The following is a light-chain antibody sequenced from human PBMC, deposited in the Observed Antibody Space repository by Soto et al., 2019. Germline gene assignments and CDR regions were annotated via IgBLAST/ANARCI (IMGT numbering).Light chain of an antibody. V-gene: IGLV3-21*04. CDR3: QVWDGTNDHVV. CDR1: NIGGRA. Sequence: SYELTQPPSVSVAPGKTANITCGGSNIGGRAVHWYQQKAGQAPVLVVYYDNDRPAGIPERFFGSNSGNTATLTISRVEAGDEAHFFCQVWDGTNDHVVFGGGTKLTVL. J-gene: IGLJ3*02. CDR2: YDN.